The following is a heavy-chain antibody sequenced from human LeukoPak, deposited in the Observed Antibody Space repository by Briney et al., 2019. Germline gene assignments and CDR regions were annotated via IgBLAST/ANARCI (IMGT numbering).Heavy chain of an antibody. D-gene: IGHD3-10*01. CDR3: ARGYGKIVLAWYY. CDR2: INHSGST. CDR1: GGSFSGYY. Sequence: SETLSLTCAVYGGSFSGYYWGWIRQPPGKGLEWIGEINHSGSTNYNPSLKSRVTISVDTSKNQFSLKLSSVTAADTAVYYCARGYGKIVLAWYYWGQGTLVTVSS. V-gene: IGHV4-34*01. J-gene: IGHJ4*02.